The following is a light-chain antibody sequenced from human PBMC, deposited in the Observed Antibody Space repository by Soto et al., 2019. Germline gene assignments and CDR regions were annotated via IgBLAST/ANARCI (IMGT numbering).Light chain of an antibody. V-gene: IGKV3-20*01. J-gene: IGKJ2*01. CDR1: QSVNNNY. CDR2: GSS. CDR3: QQYGSSPPYT. Sequence: EVVLTQSPGTLSLSPGERATLSCRASQSVNNNYVAWYQQKPGQAPRLLIFGSSYRATGIPDRFSGSGSGTDFPLTISRLEPEDFAVYYCQQYGSSPPYTFGQGTKREIK.